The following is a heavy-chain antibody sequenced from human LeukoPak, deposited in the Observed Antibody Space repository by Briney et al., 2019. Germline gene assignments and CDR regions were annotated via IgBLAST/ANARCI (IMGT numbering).Heavy chain of an antibody. CDR3: AREMDYDFWSGYYVDWFDP. Sequence: PSETLSLTCAVYGGSFSGYYWSWIRQPPGKGLEWIGEINHSGSTNYNPSLKSRVTISVDTSKNQFSLKLSSVTAADTAVYYCAREMDYDFWSGYYVDWFDPWGQGTLVTVSS. J-gene: IGHJ5*02. D-gene: IGHD3-3*01. CDR2: INHSGST. CDR1: GGSFSGYY. V-gene: IGHV4-34*01.